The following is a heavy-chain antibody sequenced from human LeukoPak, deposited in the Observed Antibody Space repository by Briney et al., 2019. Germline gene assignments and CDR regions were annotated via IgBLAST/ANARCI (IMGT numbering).Heavy chain of an antibody. CDR1: GFTFSSYS. Sequence: GGSLRRSCAASGFTFSSYSMDWVRQAPGKGLEWVSSISSSSSYIYYADSVKGRFTISRDNAKNSLYLQMNSLRAEDTAVYYCARDQGGPLGYSYGYGFDYWGQGTLVTVSS. D-gene: IGHD5-18*01. V-gene: IGHV3-21*01. J-gene: IGHJ4*02. CDR3: ARDQGGPLGYSYGYGFDY. CDR2: ISSSSSYI.